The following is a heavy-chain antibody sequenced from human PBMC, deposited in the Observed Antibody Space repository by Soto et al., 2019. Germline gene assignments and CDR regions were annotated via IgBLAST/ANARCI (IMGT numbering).Heavy chain of an antibody. D-gene: IGHD3-22*01. CDR2: IHWNDDK. V-gene: IGHV2-5*01. CDR3: AHTKDSSGFLTS. CDR1: GFSLSAYGVR. Sequence: SGPTLVNPTQTLTLTCSFSGFSLSAYGVRVIWFRQPPGETLEWLALIHWNDDKRYSPYLKSRLTITKDTSKNQVVLTLTNLDPLDTGKYFCAHTKDSSGFLTSWGEGIMVTVSS. J-gene: IGHJ5*02.